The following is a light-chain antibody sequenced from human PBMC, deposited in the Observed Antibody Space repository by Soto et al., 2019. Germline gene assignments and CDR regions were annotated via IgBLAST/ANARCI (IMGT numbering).Light chain of an antibody. CDR3: QQCYSTPRT. J-gene: IGKJ2*01. CDR1: PSISSY. CDR2: AAS. V-gene: IGKV1-39*01. Sequence: DLQMTQSPSSLSASVGDRVTITCRASPSISSYLNWYQQKPGKAPKLLLYAASSLQSGVPSRFSGSGSGTDFTLTISTLQTEDLATYYCQQCYSTPRTFGQGTKLEIK.